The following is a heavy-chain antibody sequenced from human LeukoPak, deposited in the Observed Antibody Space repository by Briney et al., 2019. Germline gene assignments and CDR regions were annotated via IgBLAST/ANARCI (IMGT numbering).Heavy chain of an antibody. V-gene: IGHV4-34*01. CDR3: ARVRWDCSSTSCRDY. CDR2: INHSGST. D-gene: IGHD2-2*01. Sequence: SETLSLTCAVYGGSFSGYYWSWIRQPPGKGLEWIGEINHSGSTNYNPSLKSRVTISADTSKNQFSLKLSSVTAADTAVYYCARVRWDCSSTSCRDYWGQGTLVTVSS. J-gene: IGHJ4*02. CDR1: GGSFSGYY.